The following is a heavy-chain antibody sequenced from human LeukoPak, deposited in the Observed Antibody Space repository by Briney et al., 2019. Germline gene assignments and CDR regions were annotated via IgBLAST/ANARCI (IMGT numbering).Heavy chain of an antibody. J-gene: IGHJ4*02. CDR2: INTNTGNP. D-gene: IGHD6-13*01. V-gene: IGHV7-4-1*02. CDR3: ARVIYRVAAPLGY. Sequence: ASVKGSCKTSGYTFTSDAMNWGRQAPGQGLEWVGWINTNTGNPTYAQGFTGRFVFSLDTSVSTAYLQISSLKAEDTAVYYCARVIYRVAAPLGYWGQGTLVTVSS. CDR1: GYTFTSDA.